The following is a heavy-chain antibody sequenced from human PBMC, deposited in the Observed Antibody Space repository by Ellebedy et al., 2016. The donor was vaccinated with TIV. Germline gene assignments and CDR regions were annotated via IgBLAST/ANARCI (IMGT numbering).Heavy chain of an antibody. J-gene: IGHJ4*02. CDR1: GGSLSGHY. V-gene: IGHV4-34*01. CDR3: ARGRRSLVVVAYFDY. CDR2: INHSGST. Sequence: MPSETLSLTCAVHGGSLSGHYWSWIRQPPGKGLEWIGEINHSGSTNYNPSLKSRVTISGDTSKNQFSLKLSSVTAADTAVYYCARGRRSLVVVAYFDYWGQGTLVTVSS. D-gene: IGHD3-22*01.